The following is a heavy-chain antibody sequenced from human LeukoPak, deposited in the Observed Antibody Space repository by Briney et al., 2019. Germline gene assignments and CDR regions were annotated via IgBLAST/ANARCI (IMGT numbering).Heavy chain of an antibody. D-gene: IGHD6-6*01. CDR1: GGSISTYY. CDR3: AREGSMTARPFVSIDY. CDR2: IHTSGST. V-gene: IGHV4-4*07. J-gene: IGHJ4*02. Sequence: SETLSLTYTVSGGSISTYYWSWIRQPAGKGLEWIGRIHTSGSTDYNPSLESRVTMSVDTSRNQFSLKLSSVTAADTAVYYCAREGSMTARPFVSIDYWGQGTLVTVSS.